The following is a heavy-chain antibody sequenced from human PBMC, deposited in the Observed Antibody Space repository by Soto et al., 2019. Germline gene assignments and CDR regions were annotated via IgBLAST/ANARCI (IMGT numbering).Heavy chain of an antibody. CDR1: GFTFSAVY. D-gene: IGHD6-19*01. V-gene: IGHV3-11*05. CDR3: ARDRGAVTGHYFDY. CDR2: ISSSGTSA. Sequence: QVQLEESGGGLVKPGGSLRLSCAASGFTFSAVYMSWIRQAPNKGLEYISYISSSGTSANYADSVKGRFTISRDNAKNSLYLQLNGLRAEDTDVYYCARDRGAVTGHYFDYWGQAALVTVSS. J-gene: IGHJ4*02.